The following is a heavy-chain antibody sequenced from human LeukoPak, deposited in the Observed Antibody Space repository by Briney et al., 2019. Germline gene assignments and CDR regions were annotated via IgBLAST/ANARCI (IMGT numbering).Heavy chain of an antibody. CDR2: ITDSGSTI. V-gene: IGHV3-11*04. J-gene: IGHJ6*03. CDR3: ARVLYYYYYMDV. Sequence: PGGSLRLSCAASGFTFRDYNMNWVRQAPGKGLEWVSYITDSGSTIHYADSVKGRLTISRDNAKNSLYLQMNSLRAEDTAVYYCARVLYYYYYMDVWGKGTTVTVSS. CDR1: GFTFRDYN.